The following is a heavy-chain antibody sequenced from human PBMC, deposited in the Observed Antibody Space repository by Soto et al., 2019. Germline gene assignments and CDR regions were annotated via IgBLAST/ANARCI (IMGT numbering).Heavy chain of an antibody. CDR3: ASDPGRGYYDSSRWFDP. CDR2: ISSSSSYI. D-gene: IGHD3-22*01. J-gene: IGHJ5*02. Sequence: EVQLVESGGGLVKPGGSLRLSCAASGFTFSSYSMNWVRQAPGKGLEWVSSISSSSSYIYYADSVKGRFTISRDNAKNSLYLQMNSLRAEDTAVYYCASDPGRGYYDSSRWFDPWGQGTLVTVSS. V-gene: IGHV3-21*01. CDR1: GFTFSSYS.